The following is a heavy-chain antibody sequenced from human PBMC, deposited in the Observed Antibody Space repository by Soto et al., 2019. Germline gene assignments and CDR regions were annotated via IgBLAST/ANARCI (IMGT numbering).Heavy chain of an antibody. CDR1: GYTFTGYY. J-gene: IGHJ5*02. CDR3: ARVQSTYCRGGSWSYNWFDP. D-gene: IGHD2-15*01. Sequence: QVQLVQSGAEVKKPGASVKVSCKASGYTFTGYYMHWVRQAPGQGLEWMGWINPNSGGTNYPQKFQGWVTMTRETAISTAYMELSRLRCDDTAVYYCARVQSTYCRGGSWSYNWFDPWGQGTLVTVSS. CDR2: INPNSGGT. V-gene: IGHV1-2*04.